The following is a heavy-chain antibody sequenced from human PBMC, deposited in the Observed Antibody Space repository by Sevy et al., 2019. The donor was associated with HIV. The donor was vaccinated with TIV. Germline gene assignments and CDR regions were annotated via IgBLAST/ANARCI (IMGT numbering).Heavy chain of an antibody. D-gene: IGHD6-19*01. CDR3: ASQEYSSGWSPYLG. J-gene: IGHJ4*02. CDR1: GFTFSSYA. V-gene: IGHV3-30*04. Sequence: GGSLRLSCAASGFTFSSYAMHWVRQAPGKGLEWVAVISYDGSNNYYADSVKGRFTISRDNSKNTLYLQMNSLRAEDTAVYYCASQEYSSGWSPYLGWGQGTLVTVSS. CDR2: ISYDGSNN.